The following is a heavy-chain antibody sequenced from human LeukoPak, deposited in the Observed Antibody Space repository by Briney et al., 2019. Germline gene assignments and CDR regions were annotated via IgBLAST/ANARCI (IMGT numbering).Heavy chain of an antibody. V-gene: IGHV4-39*07. J-gene: IGHJ4*02. D-gene: IGHD3-10*01. CDR2: IYYSGST. CDR3: ARGSGSQGPFDY. CDR1: GGSITSSSYY. Sequence: SETLSLTCTVSGGSITSSSYYWGWIRQPPGKGLEWIGSIYYSGSTNYNPSLKSRVTISVDTSKNQFSLKLSSVTAADTAVYYCARGSGSQGPFDYWGQGTLVTVSS.